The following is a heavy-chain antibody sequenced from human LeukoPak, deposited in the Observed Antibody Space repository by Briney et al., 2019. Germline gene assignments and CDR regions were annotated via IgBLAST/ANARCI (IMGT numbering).Heavy chain of an antibody. J-gene: IGHJ4*02. CDR3: AREITVTRPFDY. Sequence: SETLSLTCTVSNGSISIYYWSWVRQPAGKGLEWIGRISASGSTNYNPSPKSRVTMSVDTSKNQFSLKLSSVTAADTAVYYCAREITVTRPFDYWGQGTLVTVSS. CDR1: NGSISIYY. CDR2: ISASGST. D-gene: IGHD4-17*01. V-gene: IGHV4-4*07.